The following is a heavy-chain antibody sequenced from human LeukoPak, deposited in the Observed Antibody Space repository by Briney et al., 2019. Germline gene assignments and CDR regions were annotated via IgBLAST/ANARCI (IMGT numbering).Heavy chain of an antibody. D-gene: IGHD3-10*01. CDR2: IYYSGST. Sequence: SETLSLTCTVSGGSISSSSYYWGWIRQPPGKGLEWIGSIYYSGSTYYNPSLKSRVTISVDTSKNQFSLKLGSVTAADTAVYYCARRGGYPNWFDPWGQGTLVTVSS. CDR3: ARRGGYPNWFDP. J-gene: IGHJ5*02. CDR1: GGSISSSSYY. V-gene: IGHV4-39*01.